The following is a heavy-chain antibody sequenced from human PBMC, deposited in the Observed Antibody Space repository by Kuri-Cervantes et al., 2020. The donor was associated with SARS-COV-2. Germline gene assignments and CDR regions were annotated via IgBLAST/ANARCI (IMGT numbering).Heavy chain of an antibody. CDR3: AKDQHGIVVVVAAVDY. Sequence: GGSLRLSCAASGFTFSSYGMHWVRQAPGKGLEWVAFIRYDGSNKYYADSVKGRFTISRDNSKNTLYLQMNSLRAEDTAVCYCAKDQHGIVVVVAAVDYWGQGTLVTVSS. D-gene: IGHD2-15*01. CDR1: GFTFSSYG. V-gene: IGHV3-30*02. J-gene: IGHJ4*02. CDR2: IRYDGSNK.